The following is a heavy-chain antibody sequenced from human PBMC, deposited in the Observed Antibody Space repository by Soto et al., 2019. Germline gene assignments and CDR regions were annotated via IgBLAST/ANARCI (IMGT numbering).Heavy chain of an antibody. CDR1: GGSISSGCYS. D-gene: IGHD2-15*01. Sequence: PSETLSLTCTVSGGSISSGCYSWSWIRQHPGTGLEWIGYISYSGNTYFHPSLRNRVTISLDTYKNEFSLRLMCGTAEDTAVYYCARRKIDIDSFDYWGQGTLVAVSS. V-gene: IGHV4-31*03. J-gene: IGHJ4*02. CDR2: ISYSGNT. CDR3: ARRKIDIDSFDY.